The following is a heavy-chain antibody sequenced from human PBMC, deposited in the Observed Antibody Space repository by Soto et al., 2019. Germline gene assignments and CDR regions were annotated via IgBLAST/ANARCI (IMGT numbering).Heavy chain of an antibody. CDR2: IYYSGST. CDR3: AREYYYDSSAGFDP. Sequence: SETLSLTCTVSGGSISSGGYYWSWIRQRPGKGLEWIGYIYYSGSTYYNPSLKSRVTVSVDTSKNQFSLKLSSVTAADTAVYYCAREYYYDSSAGFDPWGQGTLVTVS. CDR1: GGSISSGGYY. D-gene: IGHD3-22*01. V-gene: IGHV4-31*03. J-gene: IGHJ5*02.